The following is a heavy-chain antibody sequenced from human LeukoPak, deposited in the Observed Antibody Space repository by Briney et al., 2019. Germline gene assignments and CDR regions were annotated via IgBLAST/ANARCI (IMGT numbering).Heavy chain of an antibody. CDR3: ARDFRYCTNGVCPNNWFDP. CDR2: IYYSGST. Sequence: SETLSLTCTVSGGSLSSSSYYWGWIRQPPGKGLEWIGVIYYSGSTYYNPSLKSRVTISVDTSKNQFSLKLSSVTAADTAVYYCARDFRYCTNGVCPNNWFDPWGQGTLVTVSS. V-gene: IGHV4-39*07. D-gene: IGHD2-8*01. CDR1: GGSLSSSSYY. J-gene: IGHJ5*02.